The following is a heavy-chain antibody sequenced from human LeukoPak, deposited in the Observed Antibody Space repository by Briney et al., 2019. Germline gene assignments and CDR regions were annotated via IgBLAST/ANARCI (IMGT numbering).Heavy chain of an antibody. CDR1: GFTFATYA. J-gene: IGHJ4*02. CDR2: IFGDSETT. CDR3: AQDWWGSYLS. D-gene: IGHD1-26*01. Sequence: QTGGSLRLSCAASGFTFATYAMHWVRQAPGKGREYVSLIFGDSETTHYADSVKGRFTISRDNSKNSLYLQMNNLKTDDTAFYYCAQDWWGSYLSWGRGTLVTVSS. V-gene: IGHV3-43*02.